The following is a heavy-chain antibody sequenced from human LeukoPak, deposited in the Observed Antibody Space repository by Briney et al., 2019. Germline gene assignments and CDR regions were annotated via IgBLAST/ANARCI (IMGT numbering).Heavy chain of an antibody. V-gene: IGHV4-4*07. D-gene: IGHD4-17*01. CDR3: ASLTVTTRYYMDV. J-gene: IGHJ6*03. CDR1: GGSISSYY. Sequence: SETLSLTCTVSGGSISSYYWSWIRQPAGKGLECIGRIYTSGSTNYNPSLKSRVTMSVDTSKNQFSLKLSSVTAADTAVYYCASLTVTTRYYMDVWGKGTTVTVSS. CDR2: IYTSGST.